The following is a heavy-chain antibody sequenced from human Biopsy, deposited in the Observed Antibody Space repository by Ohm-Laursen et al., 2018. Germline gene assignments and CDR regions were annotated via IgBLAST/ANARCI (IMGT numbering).Heavy chain of an antibody. Sequence: SETLSLTCTVSGGSISDYFWSWIRQPADKGLEYIGRIYSSGRTFYNPSLKSRVTMSVATSKNQFSLKLSSVTAADTAVYFCARDAYGDYDTYY. CDR1: GGSISDYF. CDR2: IYSSGRT. D-gene: IGHD4-17*01. CDR3: ARDAYGDYDTYY. V-gene: IGHV4-4*07. J-gene: IGHJ6*03.